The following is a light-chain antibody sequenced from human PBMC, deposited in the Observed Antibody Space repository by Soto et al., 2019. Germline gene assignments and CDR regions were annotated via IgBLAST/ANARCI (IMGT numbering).Light chain of an antibody. CDR3: QSYTGAPWT. CDR2: AAS. Sequence: DIQMTQSPSSLSASVGDRVTITCRASQGISTYLVWYQQKPGTVPKLLILAASTLHSGVPSRFSGSGSGTDFTLTISSLQPEDVATYYCQSYTGAPWTFGQGTKVEI. V-gene: IGKV1-27*01. J-gene: IGKJ1*01. CDR1: QGISTY.